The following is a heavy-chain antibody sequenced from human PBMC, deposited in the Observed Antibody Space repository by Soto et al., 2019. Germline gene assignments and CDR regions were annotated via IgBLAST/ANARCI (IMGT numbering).Heavy chain of an antibody. V-gene: IGHV3-23*01. Sequence: GPKRLSYRAAGLSFSSYAMSWVRQDPGKGLEWVSAISGSGGSTYYADSVKGRFTISRDNSKNTLYLQMNSLRAEDTAVYYYAKRPGTTRGYFDYWGQGTLVTVSS. CDR2: ISGSGGST. CDR3: AKRPGTTRGYFDY. CDR1: GLSFSSYA. J-gene: IGHJ4*02. D-gene: IGHD1-1*01.